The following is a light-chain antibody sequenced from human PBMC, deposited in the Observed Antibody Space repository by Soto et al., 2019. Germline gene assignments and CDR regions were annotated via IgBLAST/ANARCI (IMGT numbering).Light chain of an antibody. CDR2: LAS. CDR1: QSLLHTNGQNF. J-gene: IGKJ1*01. CDR3: QQYNSYS. V-gene: IGKV2-28*01. Sequence: DIVLTQSPLSLPVNPGEPVSISCTSSQSLLHTNGQNFLDWYLQKPGQAPQLLIYLASNRASGVPDRFSGSGSGRQFTLTISSLQPDDFATYYCQQYNSYSFGQGTKVDIK.